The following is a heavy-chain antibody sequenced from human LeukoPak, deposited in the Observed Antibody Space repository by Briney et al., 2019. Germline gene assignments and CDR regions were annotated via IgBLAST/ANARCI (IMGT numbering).Heavy chain of an antibody. J-gene: IGHJ4*02. D-gene: IGHD2-15*01. CDR3: ANSGCSGGRCYSFDY. CDR2: IIPIFGTA. V-gene: IGHV1-69*05. Sequence: GSSVKVSCKASGGTFSSYAISWVRQAPGQGLEWMGRIIPIFGTANYAQKFQGRVTITTDESTSTAYMELSSLRSEDTAVYYCANSGCSGGRCYSFDYWGQGTLVTVSS. CDR1: GGTFSSYA.